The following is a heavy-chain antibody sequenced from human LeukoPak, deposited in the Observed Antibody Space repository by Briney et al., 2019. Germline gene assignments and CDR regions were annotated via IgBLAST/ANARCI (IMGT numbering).Heavy chain of an antibody. Sequence: SETLSLTCTVSGGSISSYYWSWIRQPPGKGLEWIGYIYYSGTTNYNPSLKSRVTISVDTSKNQFSLKLSSVTAADTAVYFCARGVYIAAAQYAYWGQGTLVTVSS. V-gene: IGHV4-59*01. D-gene: IGHD6-13*01. J-gene: IGHJ4*02. CDR3: ARGVYIAAAQYAY. CDR1: GGSISSYY. CDR2: IYYSGTT.